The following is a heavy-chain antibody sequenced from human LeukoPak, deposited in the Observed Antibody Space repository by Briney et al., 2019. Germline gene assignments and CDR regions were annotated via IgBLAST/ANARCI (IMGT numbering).Heavy chain of an antibody. CDR1: GYSISSGYY. J-gene: IGHJ4*02. D-gene: IGHD4-23*01. Sequence: SETLSLXCAVSGYSISSGYYWGWIRQPPGKGLEWIGSIYHSGSTYYNPSLKSRVTISVDTSKNQFSLKLSSVTAADTAVYYCARLSYGGNRRDFDYWGQRTLVTVSS. CDR3: ARLSYGGNRRDFDY. V-gene: IGHV4-38-2*01. CDR2: IYHSGST.